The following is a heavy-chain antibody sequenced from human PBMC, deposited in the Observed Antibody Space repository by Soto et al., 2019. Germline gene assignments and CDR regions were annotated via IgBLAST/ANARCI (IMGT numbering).Heavy chain of an antibody. CDR1: GFTFSSCT. CDR2: ISPSTSNI. V-gene: IGHV3-21*01. J-gene: IGHJ6*02. CDR3: SGCSGGACHQNYGMDV. Sequence: EVHLVESGGGLVKPGGSLRLSCAVSGFTFSSCTMNWVLQAPGKGLEWVSSISPSTSNIYYADSVKGRFTISRDNATNSLFLQMNSLRAEDTAVYYCSGCSGGACHQNYGMDVWGQGTTVTVSS. D-gene: IGHD2-15*01.